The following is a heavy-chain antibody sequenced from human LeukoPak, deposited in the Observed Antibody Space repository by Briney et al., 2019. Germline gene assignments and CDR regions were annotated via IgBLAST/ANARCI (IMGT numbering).Heavy chain of an antibody. Sequence: GRPLRLSCAASGFTFNSYGMHWVRQAPGKGLEWLAVIYYDGSDKFYGDSVKGRFTISRDNYKNTLYLQMNSLRAEDTAVYYCARGGLTAAAIDYWGQGTLVTVSS. V-gene: IGHV3-33*01. CDR2: IYYDGSDK. J-gene: IGHJ4*02. CDR3: ARGGLTAAAIDY. CDR1: GFTFNSYG. D-gene: IGHD2-2*01.